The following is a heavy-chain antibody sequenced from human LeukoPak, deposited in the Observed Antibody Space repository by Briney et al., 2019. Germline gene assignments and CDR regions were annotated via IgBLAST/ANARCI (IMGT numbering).Heavy chain of an antibody. Sequence: GGSLRLSCAASGFTFSSYSMNWVRQAPGKGLEWVSYISSSSSTIYYADSVKGRFTISRDNAKNSLYLQMNSLRAEDTAVYYCARESDVYWPSNDYWGQGTLVTVSS. V-gene: IGHV3-48*04. J-gene: IGHJ4*02. CDR2: ISSSSSTI. D-gene: IGHD1-26*01. CDR3: ARESDVYWPSNDY. CDR1: GFTFSSYS.